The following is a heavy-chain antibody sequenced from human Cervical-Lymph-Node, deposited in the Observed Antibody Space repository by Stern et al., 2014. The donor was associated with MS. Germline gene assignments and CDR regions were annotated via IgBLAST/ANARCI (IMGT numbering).Heavy chain of an antibody. D-gene: IGHD3-22*01. CDR2: IYYTGST. Sequence: QVKLQESGPGLVKPSETLSLTCTVSGGSITSSFYFWGWIRQPPGKGLEWIGYIYYTGSTYYNPSLKSRVTISQDTSKNKFSLKLISVTAADAAVYYCAGYYDSSGYSSFDTWGQGALVAVSS. V-gene: IGHV4-39*01. CDR1: GGSITSSFYF. J-gene: IGHJ4*02. CDR3: AGYYDSSGYSSFDT.